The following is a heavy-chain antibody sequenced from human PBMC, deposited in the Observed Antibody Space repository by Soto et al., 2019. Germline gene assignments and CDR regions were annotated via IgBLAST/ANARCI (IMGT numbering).Heavy chain of an antibody. D-gene: IGHD2-2*02. Sequence: QVQLVQSGAEVKKPGSSVKVSCKASGGTFSSYAISWVRQAPGQGLEWMGGIIPIFGTANYAQKFQGRVTINADESTSTAYMELSSLRSEDTAVYYCARDHVVVVPAAIPNYYYYGMDVWGQGTTVTVSS. CDR1: GGTFSSYA. CDR2: IIPIFGTA. V-gene: IGHV1-69*01. CDR3: ARDHVVVVPAAIPNYYYYGMDV. J-gene: IGHJ6*02.